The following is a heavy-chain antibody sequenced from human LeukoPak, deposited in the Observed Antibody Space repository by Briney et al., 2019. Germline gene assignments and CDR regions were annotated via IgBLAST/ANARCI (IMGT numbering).Heavy chain of an antibody. J-gene: IGHJ3*02. D-gene: IGHD1-7*01. CDR1: GYSFTNYY. Sequence: ASVKVSCKASGYSFTNYYMHWVRQAPGQGLEWMGWISAYNGNTNYAQKLQGRVTMTTDTSTSTAYMELRSLRSDDTAVYYCAKSWNYVAFDIWGQGTMVTVSS. CDR2: ISAYNGNT. CDR3: AKSWNYVAFDI. V-gene: IGHV1-18*04.